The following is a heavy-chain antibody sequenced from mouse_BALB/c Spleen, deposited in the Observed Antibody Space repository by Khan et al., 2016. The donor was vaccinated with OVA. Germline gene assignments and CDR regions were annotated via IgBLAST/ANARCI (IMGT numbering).Heavy chain of an antibody. Sequence: VQLQESGAGLVRPGTSVQVSCKASEYAFTNYLIEWVKQRPGQGLEWIGMINPGRGGTNYNEKFKGKATLTADKSSSTAYMQLSSLTSDDSAVYFCARGGYGTLAYWGQGTLVTVSA. V-gene: IGHV1-54*01. J-gene: IGHJ3*01. D-gene: IGHD2-1*01. CDR1: EYAFTNYL. CDR3: ARGGYGTLAY. CDR2: INPGRGGT.